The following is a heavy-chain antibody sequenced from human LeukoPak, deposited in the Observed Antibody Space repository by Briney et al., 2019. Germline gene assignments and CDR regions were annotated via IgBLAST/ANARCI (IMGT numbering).Heavy chain of an antibody. Sequence: GAPVKVSCKASGYTFTGYYMHWVRQAPGQGLEWMGWINPNSGGTNYAQKFQGRVTMTRDTSISTAYMELSRLRSDDTAVYYCARDLNIAVAGCYHSVRYYYYYMDVWGKGTTVTVSS. CDR2: INPNSGGT. J-gene: IGHJ6*03. V-gene: IGHV1-2*02. CDR3: ARDLNIAVAGCYHSVRYYYYYMDV. CDR1: GYTFTGYY. D-gene: IGHD6-19*01.